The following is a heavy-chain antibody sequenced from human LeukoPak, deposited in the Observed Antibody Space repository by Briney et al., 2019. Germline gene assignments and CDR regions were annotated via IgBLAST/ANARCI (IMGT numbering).Heavy chain of an antibody. CDR2: ISGSGGST. D-gene: IGHD6-19*01. CDR1: GFTFSSYA. V-gene: IGHV3-23*01. J-gene: IGHJ6*02. CDR3: ARGGEAVAQYYYYGMDV. Sequence: GGSLRLSCAASGFTFSSYAMSWVRQAPGKGLEWVSAISGSGGSTYYADSVKGRFTISRDNAKNSLYLQMNSLRAEDTAVYYCARGGEAVAQYYYYGMDVWGQGTTVTVSS.